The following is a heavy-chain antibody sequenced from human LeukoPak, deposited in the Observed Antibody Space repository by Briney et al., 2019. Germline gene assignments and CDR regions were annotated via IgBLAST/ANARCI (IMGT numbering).Heavy chain of an antibody. CDR2: INHSGTT. CDR3: ARVDIVVLPASSFDL. CDR1: GYSISSDYY. D-gene: IGHD2-2*03. Sequence: SETLSLTCIVSGYSISSDYYWGWIRQPPGKGLEWIGSINHSGTTYYNSSLKSRVTISVDTSKNQFSLKLSSVTAADTAVYYCARVDIVVLPASSFDLWGRGTLVTVSS. J-gene: IGHJ2*01. V-gene: IGHV4-38-2*02.